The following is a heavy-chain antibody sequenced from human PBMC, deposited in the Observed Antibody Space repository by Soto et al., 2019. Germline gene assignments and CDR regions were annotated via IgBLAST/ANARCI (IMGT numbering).Heavy chain of an antibody. CDR3: ARTTVTRKFDY. CDR1: GGSISSYY. J-gene: IGHJ4*02. V-gene: IGHV4-59*01. D-gene: IGHD4-17*01. CDR2: IYYSGST. Sequence: QVQLQESGPGLVKPSETLSLTCTVSGGSISSYYWSWIRQPPGKGLEWIGYIYYSGSTNYNPSLTSRVTISVDTSKNQFSQKLSSVTAADTAVYYCARTTVTRKFDYWGQGTLVTVSS.